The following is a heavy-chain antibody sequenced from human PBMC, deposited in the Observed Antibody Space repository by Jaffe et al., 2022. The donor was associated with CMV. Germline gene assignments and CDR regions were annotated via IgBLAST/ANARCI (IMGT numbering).Heavy chain of an antibody. CDR3: ARKIAAAGGPLLDY. CDR2: IYYSGST. CDR1: GGSISSSSYY. V-gene: IGHV4-39*01. Sequence: QLQLQESGPGLVKPSETLSLTCTVSGGSISSSSYYWGWIRQPPGKGLEWIGSIYYSGSTYYNPSLKSRVTISVDTSKNQFSLKLSSVTAADTAVYYCARKIAAAGGPLLDYWGQGTLVTVSS. J-gene: IGHJ4*02. D-gene: IGHD6-13*01.